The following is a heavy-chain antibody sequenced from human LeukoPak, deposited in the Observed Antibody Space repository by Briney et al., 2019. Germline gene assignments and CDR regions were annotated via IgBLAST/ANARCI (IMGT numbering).Heavy chain of an antibody. Sequence: GASVKVSCKASGGTLSSYAISWVRQAPGQGLEWMGGIIPIFGTANYAQKFQGRVTMTRDLSTSTDYMELSSLRSDDTAVYFCARDNSVGDYAWWFDPWGQGTLVTVSS. CDR2: IIPIFGTA. D-gene: IGHD1-26*01. V-gene: IGHV1-69*05. CDR1: GGTLSSYA. J-gene: IGHJ5*02. CDR3: ARDNSVGDYAWWFDP.